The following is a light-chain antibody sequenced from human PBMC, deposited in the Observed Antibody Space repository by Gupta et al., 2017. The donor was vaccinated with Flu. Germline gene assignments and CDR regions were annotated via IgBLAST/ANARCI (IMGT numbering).Light chain of an antibody. J-gene: IGKJ2*01. CDR1: RSLLRSDEKTF. CDR3: MQSLQLPLYT. CDR2: EIF. V-gene: IGKV2D-29*01. Sequence: DVVLTPTPLSLSVTPGQPASITCRSSRSLLRSDEKTFLYWYLQKPGRPPRLLIYEIFNRFSGVPDRFSGSGSGTHFTLEISRVETEDVGVYYCMQSLQLPLYTFGQGTKLEIK.